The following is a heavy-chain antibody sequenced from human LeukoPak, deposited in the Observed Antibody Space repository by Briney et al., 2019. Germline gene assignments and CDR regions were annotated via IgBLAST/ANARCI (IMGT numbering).Heavy chain of an antibody. CDR3: ATDPRTTVFGTFRYYYMDV. CDR2: INPNSGGT. D-gene: IGHD3-3*01. J-gene: IGHJ6*03. CDR1: GYTFTGYY. V-gene: IGHV1-2*02. Sequence: GASVKVSCKASGYTFTGYYMHWGRQAPGQGLEWMGWINPNSGGTNYAQKFQGRVTMTRDTSINTAYMELGRLTSDDTAVYYCATDPRTTVFGTFRYYYMDVWGEGTTVAVSS.